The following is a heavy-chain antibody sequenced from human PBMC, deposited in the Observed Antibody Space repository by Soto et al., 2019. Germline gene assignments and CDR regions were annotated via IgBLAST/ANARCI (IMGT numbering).Heavy chain of an antibody. V-gene: IGHV5-10-1*01. CDR2: IDPTDSYT. CDR3: ARHRDYGGNPSAY. CDR1: GYSFTTYW. J-gene: IGHJ4*02. Sequence: GESLKISCKGSGYSFTTYWITWVRQMPGKGLEWMGKIDPTDSYTNYSPSFQGHVTISADKSISTAYLQWSSLKASDSAMYYCARHRDYGGNPSAYWGQGTLVTVS. D-gene: IGHD4-17*01.